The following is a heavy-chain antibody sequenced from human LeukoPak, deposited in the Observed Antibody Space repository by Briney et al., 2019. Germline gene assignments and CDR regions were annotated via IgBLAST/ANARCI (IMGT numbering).Heavy chain of an antibody. D-gene: IGHD3-22*01. CDR1: GFSFSTYA. CDR2: ISLDGSSK. Sequence: PGRSLRLSCAASGFSFSTYAMHWVRQAPGKGLEWVAAISLDGSSKSYADSVKGRFTISRDNSKNTLYLQVNSLRAEDTAVYYCARDPYDTSGYFYYYWGQGTLVTVSS. J-gene: IGHJ4*02. CDR3: ARDPYDTSGYFYYY. V-gene: IGHV3-30*04.